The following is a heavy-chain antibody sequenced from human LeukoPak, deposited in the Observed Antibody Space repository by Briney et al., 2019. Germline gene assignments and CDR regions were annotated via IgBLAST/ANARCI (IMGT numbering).Heavy chain of an antibody. CDR3: ARYSSSSGWFDP. Sequence: PSETLSLSCTVSGGSISSSGYYWGWIRQSPGKGLEWIGIIYYSGSTYYNPSLKSRVTISVDTSKNQFSLKLSPVTAADTAIYYCARYSSSSGWFDPWGQGTLVTVSS. J-gene: IGHJ5*02. D-gene: IGHD6-6*01. CDR1: GGSISSSGYY. CDR2: IYYSGST. V-gene: IGHV4-39*01.